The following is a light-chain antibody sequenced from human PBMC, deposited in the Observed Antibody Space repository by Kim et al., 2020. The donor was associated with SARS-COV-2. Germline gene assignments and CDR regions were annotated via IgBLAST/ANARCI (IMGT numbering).Light chain of an antibody. CDR1: QSISSW. V-gene: IGKV1-5*03. J-gene: IGKJ1*01. Sequence: ASVGDKVTCTCRASQSISSWLAWYQQKPGKAPKLLIYKASSLESGVPSRFSGSGSGTEFTLTISSLQPDDFATYHCQQYNSYAWTFGQGTKVDIK. CDR3: QQYNSYAWT. CDR2: KAS.